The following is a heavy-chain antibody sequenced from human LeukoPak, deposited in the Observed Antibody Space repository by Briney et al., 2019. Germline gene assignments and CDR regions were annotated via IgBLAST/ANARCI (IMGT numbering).Heavy chain of an antibody. V-gene: IGHV3-23*01. D-gene: IGHD3-22*01. Sequence: GGSLRLSCAASGFTFSSYAMSWVRQAPGKGLEWVSAISGSGGSTYYADSVKGRFTISRDNSKNTLYLQMNSLRAEDTAVYYCAKGQRGGYFYYLDYWGQGTLVTVSS. CDR1: GFTFSSYA. CDR2: ISGSGGST. J-gene: IGHJ4*02. CDR3: AKGQRGGYFYYLDY.